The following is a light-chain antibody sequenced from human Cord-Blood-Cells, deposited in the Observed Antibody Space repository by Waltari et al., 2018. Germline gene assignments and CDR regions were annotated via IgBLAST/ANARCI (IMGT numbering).Light chain of an antibody. CDR1: QSISSW. Sequence: DIQMTQSPSTLSASVGDRVTITCRASQSISSWLAWYQQKPGKAPKLLIYDASSLESGVPSRFRGSGSGTESTLTISSLQPDDFATYYCQQYNSYSQTFGQGTKVEIK. V-gene: IGKV1-5*01. CDR2: DAS. CDR3: QQYNSYSQT. J-gene: IGKJ1*01.